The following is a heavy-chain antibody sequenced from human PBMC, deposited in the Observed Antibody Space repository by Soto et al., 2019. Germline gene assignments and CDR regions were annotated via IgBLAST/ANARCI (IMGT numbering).Heavy chain of an antibody. CDR2: ISSSSSYI. D-gene: IGHD3-3*01. V-gene: IGHV3-21*01. CDR1: GFTFSSYT. Sequence: EVQLVESGGGLVKPGGSLRLSCAASGFTFSSYTMNWVRQAPGKGLEWVSSISSSSSYISYGDSVKGRFTVSRDSAKNSLYLQMNSLRAEDTAVYYCARGCYDFWSGYLCFNNWGPGTLVTVSS. J-gene: IGHJ4*02. CDR3: ARGCYDFWSGYLCFNN.